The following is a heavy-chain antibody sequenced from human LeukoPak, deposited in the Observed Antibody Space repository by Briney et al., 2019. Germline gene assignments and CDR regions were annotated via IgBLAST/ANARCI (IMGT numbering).Heavy chain of an antibody. J-gene: IGHJ4*02. Sequence: SETLSLTCTVSGGSNTNYYWRWIRQPPGEGREWIGYIYYTGSTNYNPSRKERVPFLLSTSKDQFALKQRSLTGADTAGYYCARHRDLDLDSSGYGGVFQYWGQGTLVTVPS. CDR1: GGSNTNYY. CDR2: IYYTGST. V-gene: IGHV4-59*08. CDR3: ARHRDLDLDSSGYGGVFQY. D-gene: IGHD3-22*01.